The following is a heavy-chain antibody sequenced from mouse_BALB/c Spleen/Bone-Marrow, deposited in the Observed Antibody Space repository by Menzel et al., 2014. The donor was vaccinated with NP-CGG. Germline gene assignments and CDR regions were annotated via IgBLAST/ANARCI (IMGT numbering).Heavy chain of an antibody. CDR1: GYTFTNSW. J-gene: IGHJ2*01. V-gene: IGHV1S130*01. CDR2: IHPNSGNI. CDR3: ARHHRYPYYFDY. Sequence: VQLQQSGSVLVRPGASVQLSCKASGYTFTNSWMHWAKQRPGQGLEWIGEIHPNSGNINYNEKFKGKAILTVDTSSSTAYVDLNSLTSEDSAVFYCARHHRYPYYFDYWGLGTTLTVSS. D-gene: IGHD2-14*01.